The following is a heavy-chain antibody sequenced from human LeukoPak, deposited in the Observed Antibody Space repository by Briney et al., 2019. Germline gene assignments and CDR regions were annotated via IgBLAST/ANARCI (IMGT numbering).Heavy chain of an antibody. CDR3: AKESVTGGYYGMDV. D-gene: IGHD2-21*02. Sequence: GGSLRLSCAASGFTFSSYAMSWVRQAPGKGLEWVSVISGGGGSTYYADSVKGRFTISRDTSKNTLYLQVNSLRAEDTAVYFCAKESVTGGYYGMDVWGQATTVTVSS. CDR1: GFTFSSYA. CDR2: ISGGGGST. V-gene: IGHV3-23*01. J-gene: IGHJ6*02.